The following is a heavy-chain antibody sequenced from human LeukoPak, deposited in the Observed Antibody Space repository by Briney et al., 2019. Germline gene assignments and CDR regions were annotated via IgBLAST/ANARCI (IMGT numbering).Heavy chain of an antibody. V-gene: IGHV3-66*01. J-gene: IGHJ4*02. Sequence: GGSLRLPCAASGFTVSSKYMSWVRQAPGKGLEWVSVIYSGGSTYYADSVKGRFTISRDNSKNTVYLQMNSLRAEDTAVYYCARESSGWLQLFDYWGQGTLVTVSS. CDR2: IYSGGST. CDR3: ARESSGWLQLFDY. D-gene: IGHD5-24*01. CDR1: GFTVSSKY.